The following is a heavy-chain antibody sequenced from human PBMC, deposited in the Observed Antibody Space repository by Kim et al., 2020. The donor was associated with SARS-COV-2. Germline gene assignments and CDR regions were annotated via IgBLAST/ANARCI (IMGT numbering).Heavy chain of an antibody. CDR3: ARDIYSGYDWDYYYGMDV. D-gene: IGHD5-12*01. J-gene: IGHJ6*02. V-gene: IGHV3-30*04. CDR1: GFTFSSYA. CDR2: ISYDGSNK. Sequence: GGSLRLSCAASGFTFSSYAMHWVRQAPGKGLEWVAVISYDGSNKYYADSVKGRFTISRDNSKNTLYLQMNSLRAEDTAVYYCARDIYSGYDWDYYYGMDVWGQGTTVTVSS.